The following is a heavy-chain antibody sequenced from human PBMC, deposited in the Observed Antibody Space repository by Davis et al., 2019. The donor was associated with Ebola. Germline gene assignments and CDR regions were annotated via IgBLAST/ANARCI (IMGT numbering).Heavy chain of an antibody. Sequence: SETLSLTCTVSGGSISSSSYYWGWIRQPPGKGLEWIRSIYYSGSTYYNPSLKSRVTISVDTSKNQFSLKLSSVTAADTAVYYCARSSSGPDWFDPWGQGTLVTVSS. D-gene: IGHD6-19*01. CDR3: ARSSSGPDWFDP. CDR1: GGSISSSSYY. J-gene: IGHJ5*02. CDR2: IYYSGST. V-gene: IGHV4-39*01.